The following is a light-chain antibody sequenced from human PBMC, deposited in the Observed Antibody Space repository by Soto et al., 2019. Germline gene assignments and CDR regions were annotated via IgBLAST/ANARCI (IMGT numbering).Light chain of an antibody. CDR1: QSVSSGY. CDR3: QKYGSSSKT. CDR2: TAS. J-gene: IGKJ1*01. Sequence: IVVSQTTGTRALSQWGGSPLACSASQSVSSGYLAWYQHKPGQAPRLLIYTASSRATGIPDRFSGSGSGTDFTLTISRLEPEDSAVYFCQKYGSSSKTFGQGTKVDIK. V-gene: IGKV3-20*01.